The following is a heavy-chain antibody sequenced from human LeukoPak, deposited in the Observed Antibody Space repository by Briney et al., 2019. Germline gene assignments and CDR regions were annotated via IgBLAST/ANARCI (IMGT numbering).Heavy chain of an antibody. CDR1: RGTFSSYA. D-gene: IGHD6-13*01. J-gene: IGHJ4*02. CDR3: ARGTGYSSSWYHY. CDR2: IIPILGIA. Sequence: SVKVSCKASRGTFSSYAISWVRQAPGQGLEWMGRIIPILGIANYAQKFQGRVTITADKSTSTAYMELSSLRSEDTAVYYCARGTGYSSSWYHYWGQGTLVTVSS. V-gene: IGHV1-69*04.